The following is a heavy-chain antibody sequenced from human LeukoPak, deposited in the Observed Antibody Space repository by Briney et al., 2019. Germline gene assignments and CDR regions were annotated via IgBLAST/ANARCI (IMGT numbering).Heavy chain of an antibody. V-gene: IGHV4-61*01. Sequence: SETLSLTCTVSGGSVSSGSYYWSWIRQPPGKGLEWIGYIYYSGSTNYNPSLKSRVTISIDTSKNQFSLKVNSVTAADTAAYYCARGGTSALEWFGPWGQGTLVTVSS. CDR3: ARGGTSALEWFGP. D-gene: IGHD3-3*01. CDR1: GGSVSSGSYY. J-gene: IGHJ5*02. CDR2: IYYSGST.